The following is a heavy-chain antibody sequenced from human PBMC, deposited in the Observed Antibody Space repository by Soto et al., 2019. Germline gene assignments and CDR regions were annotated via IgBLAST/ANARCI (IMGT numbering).Heavy chain of an antibody. Sequence: QVQLYESGPEMVQPSQTLSLSCTVSGASVSTGVYYWTWIRQHPGKGLEGIGYIDNSGSTYYNPSLTGRVDISVDTSKNQFSLSLRSLTAADTAFYYCAGAVSDFDVRRYRTSYFDQWGQGILVTVSS. CDR2: IDNSGST. J-gene: IGHJ4*02. V-gene: IGHV4-31*03. D-gene: IGHD2-21*02. CDR3: AGAVSDFDVRRYRTSYFDQ. CDR1: GASVSTGVYY.